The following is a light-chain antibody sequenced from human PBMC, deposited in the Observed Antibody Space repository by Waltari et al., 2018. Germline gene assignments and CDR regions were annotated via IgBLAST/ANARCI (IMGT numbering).Light chain of an antibody. J-gene: IGKJ2*01. CDR2: DAS. V-gene: IGKV3-11*01. Sequence: EIVLTQSPATLSLSPVERATLSCRASQSVSSSLAWYQHKPGQAPRLLIYDASNRATGIPARFSGSGSGTDFTLTISSLEPEDFAVYYCQQRRNWPQVTFGQGTKLE. CDR3: QQRRNWPQVT. CDR1: QSVSSS.